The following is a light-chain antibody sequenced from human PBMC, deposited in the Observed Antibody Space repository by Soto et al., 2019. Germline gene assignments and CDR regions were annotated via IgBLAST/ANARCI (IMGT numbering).Light chain of an antibody. CDR3: SSFTSAYTSV. Sequence: QSALAQPASVSGSPGQSIAISCTGTSSDVGGYNYVSWYQQHPGKAPKLLISEVSIRPSGVSGRFSGSKSGNTASLTISGLQTEDEADYYCSSFTSAYTSVFGSGTKVTVL. CDR2: EVS. V-gene: IGLV2-14*01. J-gene: IGLJ1*01. CDR1: SSDVGGYNY.